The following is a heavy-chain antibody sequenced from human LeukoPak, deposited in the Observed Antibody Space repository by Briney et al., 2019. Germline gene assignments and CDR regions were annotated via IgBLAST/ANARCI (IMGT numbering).Heavy chain of an antibody. Sequence: GGSLRLSCAASGFTVSSNYMSWVRQAPGKGLEWVSVIYSGGSTYYADSVKGRFTISRDNSKNTLYLQMNSLRAEDTAVYYCAREVRVAAAGTLNWFDPWGQGTLVTVYS. CDR1: GFTVSSNY. J-gene: IGHJ5*02. D-gene: IGHD6-13*01. CDR2: IYSGGST. V-gene: IGHV3-66*02. CDR3: AREVRVAAAGTLNWFDP.